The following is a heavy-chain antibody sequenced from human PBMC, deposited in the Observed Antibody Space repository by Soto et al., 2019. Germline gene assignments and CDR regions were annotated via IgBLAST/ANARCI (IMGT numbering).Heavy chain of an antibody. J-gene: IGHJ4*02. V-gene: IGHV3-23*01. CDR3: AKDKMIVTIFGVVIRPSPFDY. D-gene: IGHD3-3*01. Sequence: GGSLRLSCAASGFTFSSYAMSWVRQAPGKGLEWVSAISGRGGSTYYADSVKGRFTISRDNSKNTLYLQMNSLRAEDTAVYYCAKDKMIVTIFGVVIRPSPFDYWGQGTLVTVSS. CDR1: GFTFSSYA. CDR2: ISGRGGST.